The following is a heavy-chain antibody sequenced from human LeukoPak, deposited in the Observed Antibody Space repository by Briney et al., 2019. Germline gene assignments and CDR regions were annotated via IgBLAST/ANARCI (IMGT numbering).Heavy chain of an antibody. CDR2: IIPILGIA. J-gene: IGHJ4*02. V-gene: IGHV1-69*04. CDR1: GGTFSSYA. D-gene: IGHD4-17*01. CDR3: ARARKTTVITYDY. Sequence: SVKVSCKASGGTFSSYAISWVRQAPGQGLEWMGRIIPILGIANYAQKFQGRVTITADKSTSTAYMELSSLRSEDTAVYYCARARKTTVITYDYWGQGTLVTVSS.